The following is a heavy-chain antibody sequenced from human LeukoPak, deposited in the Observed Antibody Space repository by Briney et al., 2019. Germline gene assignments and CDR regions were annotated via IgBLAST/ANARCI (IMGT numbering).Heavy chain of an antibody. V-gene: IGHV1-18*01. D-gene: IGHD2-2*01. CDR2: ISAYNGNT. Sequence: GASVKVSCKASSYTFTSYGISWVRQAPGQGLEWMGWISAYNGNTNYAQKLQGRVTMTTDTSTSTAYMELRSLRSDDTAVYCCARDQDCSSTSCYDYYYYGMDVWGQGTTVTVSS. J-gene: IGHJ6*02. CDR1: SYTFTSYG. CDR3: ARDQDCSSTSCYDYYYYGMDV.